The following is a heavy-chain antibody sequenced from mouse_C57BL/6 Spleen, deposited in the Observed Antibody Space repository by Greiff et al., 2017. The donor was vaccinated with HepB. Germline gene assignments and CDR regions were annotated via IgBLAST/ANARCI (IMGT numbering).Heavy chain of an antibody. CDR2: ISYDGSN. V-gene: IGHV3-6*01. D-gene: IGHD4-1*01. CDR1: GYSITSGYY. CDR3: ARSELAWFAY. Sequence: DVKLQESGPGLVKPSQSLSLTCSVTGYSITSGYYWNWIRQFPGNKREWMGYISYDGSNNYNPSLKNRISITRDTSTNQFFLKLNSVTTEDTATYYCARSELAWFAYWGQGTLVTVSA. J-gene: IGHJ3*01.